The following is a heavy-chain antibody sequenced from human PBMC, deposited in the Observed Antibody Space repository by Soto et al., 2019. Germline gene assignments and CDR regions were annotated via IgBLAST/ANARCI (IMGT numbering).Heavy chain of an antibody. Sequence: SDTLAIRATFSGFSISSSSYYWGWIRQPPGKGLEWIGSIYYSGSTYYNPSLKSRVTISVDTSKPQFSLKLSSVTAADTAVYYCARLRVGATDFDYWGQGTLVTVSS. CDR3: ARLRVGATDFDY. CDR2: IYYSGST. CDR1: GFSISSSSYY. J-gene: IGHJ4*02. D-gene: IGHD1-26*01. V-gene: IGHV4-39*01.